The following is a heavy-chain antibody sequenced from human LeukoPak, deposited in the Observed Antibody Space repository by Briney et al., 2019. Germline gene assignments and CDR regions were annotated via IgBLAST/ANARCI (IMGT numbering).Heavy chain of an antibody. Sequence: GSLRLSCAASGFTFSSYSMNWVRQAPGKGLEWIGYIYYSGSTNYNPSLKSRVTISVDTSKNQFSLKLSSVTAADTAVYYCARGEGWFDPWGQGTLVTVSS. CDR2: IYYSGST. V-gene: IGHV4-59*01. CDR3: ARGEGWFDP. J-gene: IGHJ5*02. CDR1: GFTFSSYS.